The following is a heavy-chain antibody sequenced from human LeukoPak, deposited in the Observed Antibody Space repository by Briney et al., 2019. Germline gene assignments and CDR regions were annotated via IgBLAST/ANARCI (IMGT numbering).Heavy chain of an antibody. CDR2: ISAYNGNT. V-gene: IGHV1-18*01. J-gene: IGHJ4*02. CDR1: GYTFTSYG. Sequence: ASVKVSCKASGYTFTSYGISWVRQAPGQGLEWMGWISAYNGNTNYAQKLQGRVTMTIDTSTSTAYMELRSLRSDDTAVYYCAIFQQWLVERPPYYFDYWGQGTLVTVSS. D-gene: IGHD6-19*01. CDR3: AIFQQWLVERPPYYFDY.